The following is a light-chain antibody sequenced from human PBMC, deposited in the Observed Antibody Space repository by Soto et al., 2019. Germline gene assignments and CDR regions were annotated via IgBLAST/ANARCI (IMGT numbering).Light chain of an antibody. Sequence: QSALTQPASVSGSPGQSITISCTGTSSDVGGYNYVSWYQQHPGKAPKLLIYEVSNRPSGVSNRFSGSKSGNTASLTISGLQAEAWADYYCISYTSSYPPVVFGGGTKVTVL. J-gene: IGLJ2*01. CDR1: SSDVGGYNY. CDR2: EVS. V-gene: IGLV2-14*01. CDR3: ISYTSSYPPVV.